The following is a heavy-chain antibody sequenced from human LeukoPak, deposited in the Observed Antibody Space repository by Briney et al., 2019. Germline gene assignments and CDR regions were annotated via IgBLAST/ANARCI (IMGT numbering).Heavy chain of an antibody. Sequence: NSGGSLRLSCAASGFTFSSYSMNWVRQAPGKGLEWVSSISSSSSYICYADSVKGRFTISRDNAKNSLYLQMNSLRAEDTAVYYCARDSEQWDEYYFDYWGQGTLVTVSS. J-gene: IGHJ4*02. CDR1: GFTFSSYS. D-gene: IGHD6-19*01. CDR2: ISSSSSYI. CDR3: ARDSEQWDEYYFDY. V-gene: IGHV3-21*01.